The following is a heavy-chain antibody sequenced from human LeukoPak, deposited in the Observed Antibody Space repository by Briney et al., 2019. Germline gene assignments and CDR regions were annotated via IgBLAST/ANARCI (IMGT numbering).Heavy chain of an antibody. D-gene: IGHD4-17*01. CDR3: ARDPDYGDPY. CDR1: GFTLTDHH. J-gene: IGHJ4*02. CDR2: ITSSGNTR. V-gene: IGHV3-11*01. Sequence: GGSLRLSCTVSGFTLTDHHMSWFRQSPGRGLEWISWITSSGNTRDYADSVKGRFTISRDNTKNSVYLQMTSLRPDDTAVYYCARDPDYGDPYWGQGTLVTVSS.